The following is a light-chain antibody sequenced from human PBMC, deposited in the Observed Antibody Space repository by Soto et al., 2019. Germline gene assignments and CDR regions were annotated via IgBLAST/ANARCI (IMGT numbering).Light chain of an antibody. Sequence: IVLTQSPGTLSLSPVERDTLSCRASQTITSTYLAWYQIKTGLAPRLLFYDAYNRAPGIPDRFSGSGSGTDFNLTISGLEPEDFAVDYCQQYGSPPLTFGGGTKVDIK. CDR1: QTITSTY. CDR2: DAY. V-gene: IGKV3D-20*01. CDR3: QQYGSPPLT. J-gene: IGKJ4*01.